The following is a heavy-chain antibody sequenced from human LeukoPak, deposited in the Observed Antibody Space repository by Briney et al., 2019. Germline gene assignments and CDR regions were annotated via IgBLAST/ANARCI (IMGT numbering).Heavy chain of an antibody. CDR1: GYTFTSYY. D-gene: IGHD3-10*01. CDR3: ARDPGEWDGNMDV. CDR2: INPSGGST. Sequence: ASVKVSCKASGYTFTSYYMHWVRQAPGQRLEWMGIINPSGGSTSYAQKFQGRVTMTRDMSTSTVYMELSSLRSEDTAVYYCARDPGEWDGNMDVGGKGTTVTVSS. J-gene: IGHJ6*03. V-gene: IGHV1-46*01.